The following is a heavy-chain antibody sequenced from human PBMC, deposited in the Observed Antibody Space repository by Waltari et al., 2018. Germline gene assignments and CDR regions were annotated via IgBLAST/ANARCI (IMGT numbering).Heavy chain of an antibody. Sequence: QVQLVESGGGVVQPGGSLKLSCTASGFTFSNFGMPWVRQAPGKGLEWVAFIQYSGKNKYYLDSVKGRFTISRDNSQNTLYLQMDSLRPEDAAMYYCAKASDRRGFDYWGQGTLVTVSS. CDR2: IQYSGKNK. V-gene: IGHV3-30*02. J-gene: IGHJ4*02. CDR3: AKASDRRGFDY. D-gene: IGHD3-10*01. CDR1: GFTFSNFG.